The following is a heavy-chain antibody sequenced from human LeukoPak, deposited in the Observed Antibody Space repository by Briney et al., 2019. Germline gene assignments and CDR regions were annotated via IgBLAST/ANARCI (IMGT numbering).Heavy chain of an antibody. D-gene: IGHD2-2*02. J-gene: IGHJ4*02. CDR1: GFTFSSYG. Sequence: GGSLRLSCAASGFTFSSYGMHWVRQAPGKGLEWVAFIRYDGSNKYYADSVKGRFTISRDNSKNTLYLQMNSLRAEDTAVYYCAKDQEDCSSTSCYTAYFDYWGQGTLVTVSS. CDR3: AKDQEDCSSTSCYTAYFDY. V-gene: IGHV3-30*02. CDR2: IRYDGSNK.